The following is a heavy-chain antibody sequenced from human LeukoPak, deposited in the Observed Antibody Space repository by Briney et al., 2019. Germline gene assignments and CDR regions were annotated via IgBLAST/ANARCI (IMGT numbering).Heavy chain of an antibody. CDR3: ATMGDSSGYFDY. Sequence: GGSLRLSCAASGFTFNNYAMNWVRQAPGRGLEWVSHISPSGDSTYYADSVKGRFTISRDNSKNTLYLQMNSLRSEDTAVYYCATMGDSSGYFDYWGQGTLVTVSS. J-gene: IGHJ4*02. CDR2: ISPSGDST. CDR1: GFTFNNYA. D-gene: IGHD3-22*01. V-gene: IGHV3-23*01.